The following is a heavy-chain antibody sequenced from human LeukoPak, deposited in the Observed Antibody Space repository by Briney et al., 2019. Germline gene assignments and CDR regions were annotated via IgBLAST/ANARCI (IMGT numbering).Heavy chain of an antibody. Sequence: PGRSLRLSCAASGFTFSSYGMHWVRQAPGKGLEWVAVISYDGSSKYYADSVKGRFTISRDNSKNTLYLQMNSLRAEDTAVYYCARDRYYYDSSGYYIHDYWGQGTLVTVSS. D-gene: IGHD3-22*01. J-gene: IGHJ4*02. CDR1: GFTFSSYG. CDR3: ARDRYYYDSSGYYIHDY. CDR2: ISYDGSSK. V-gene: IGHV3-30*03.